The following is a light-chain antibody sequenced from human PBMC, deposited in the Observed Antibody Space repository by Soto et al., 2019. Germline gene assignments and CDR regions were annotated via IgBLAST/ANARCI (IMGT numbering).Light chain of an antibody. V-gene: IGKV1-12*01. CDR2: AAS. CDR1: QAISTW. Sequence: IQMTQSPSSVSASVGDRVTIACRASQAISTWLAWYQQKPGKAPKLLIFAASSLQSGVPSRFSGSGSGTEFTLTISSLQPEDFATYYCQQGNSFPLFGPGNKGHI. J-gene: IGKJ3*01. CDR3: QQGNSFPL.